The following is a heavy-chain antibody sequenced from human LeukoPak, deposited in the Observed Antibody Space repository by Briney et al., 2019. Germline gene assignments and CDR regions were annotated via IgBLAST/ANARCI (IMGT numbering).Heavy chain of an antibody. V-gene: IGHV3-74*01. CDR3: ATGQGHGMDV. J-gene: IGHJ6*02. D-gene: IGHD1-14*01. CDR1: GFTFSSYW. CDR2: INSDGGST. Sequence: GGSLRLSCAASGFTFSSYWMHWVRQAAGKGLVWVSRINSDGGSTSYADSVKGRFTISRDNAKNTLYLQMNGLRAEDTAVYYCATGQGHGMDVWGQGTTVTVSS.